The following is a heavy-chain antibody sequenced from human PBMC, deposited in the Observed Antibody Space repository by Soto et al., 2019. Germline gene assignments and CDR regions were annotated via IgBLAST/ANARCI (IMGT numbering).Heavy chain of an antibody. Sequence: PSETLSLTCTVTGGSISRSHNFWGWIRQPPGKGLEKICIIFFSGSTNYNPSFMILVTISVDTSKNQFSLNLSSVTAADTAVYYCAREELLWFGELSRRPYYYGMDVWGQGATVTVSS. V-gene: IGHV4-39*07. CDR2: IFFSGST. CDR1: GGSISRSHNF. CDR3: AREELLWFGELSRRPYYYGMDV. J-gene: IGHJ6*02. D-gene: IGHD3-10*01.